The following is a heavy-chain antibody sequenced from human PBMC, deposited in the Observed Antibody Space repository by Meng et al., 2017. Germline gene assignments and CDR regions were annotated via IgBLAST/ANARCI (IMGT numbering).Heavy chain of an antibody. J-gene: IGHJ4*02. CDR1: GFTFSSYW. D-gene: IGHD3-10*01. V-gene: IGHV3-7*01. Sequence: GESLKISCAASGFTFSSYWMSWVRQAPGKGLEWVANIKQDGSEKYYVDSVKGRFTISRDNAKNSLYLQMNSLRAEDTAIYYCARDPGNYHGSGSYSSFDYWGQGTLVTVSS. CDR3: ARDPGNYHGSGSYSSFDY. CDR2: IKQDGSEK.